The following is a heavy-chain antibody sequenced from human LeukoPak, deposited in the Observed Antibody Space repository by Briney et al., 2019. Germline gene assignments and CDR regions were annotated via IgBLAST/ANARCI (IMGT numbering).Heavy chain of an antibody. CDR2: IYYTGST. CDR1: GGSMGTSGYY. CDR3: ARHARTLIVEVDL. Sequence: PSETLSLTCTVSGGSMGTSGYYWGWIRQPPGKGLGWIGTIYYTGSTYYSPSLKSRVTISVDTSKNQFSLKLSSVTAADTAVYYCARHARTLIVEVDLWGQGTMVTVSS. V-gene: IGHV4-39*01. D-gene: IGHD3-22*01. J-gene: IGHJ3*01.